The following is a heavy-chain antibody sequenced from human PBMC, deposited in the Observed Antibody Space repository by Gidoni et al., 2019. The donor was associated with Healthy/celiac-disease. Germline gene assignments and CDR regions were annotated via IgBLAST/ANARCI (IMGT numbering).Heavy chain of an antibody. V-gene: IGHV4-39*07. CDR1: GGSISSSSYY. Sequence: QLQLQESGPGLVKPSETLSLTCTVSGGSISSSSYYWGWIRQPPGKGLEWIGSIYYSGSTYYNPSLKRRVTISVDTSKNQFSLKLSSVTAADTAVYYCARVAGYGDLADAFDIWGQGTMVTVSS. J-gene: IGHJ3*02. CDR3: ARVAGYGDLADAFDI. D-gene: IGHD5-18*01. CDR2: IYYSGST.